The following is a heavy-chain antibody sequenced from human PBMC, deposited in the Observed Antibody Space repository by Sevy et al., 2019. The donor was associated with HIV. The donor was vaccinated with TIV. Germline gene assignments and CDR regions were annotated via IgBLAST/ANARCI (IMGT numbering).Heavy chain of an antibody. Sequence: GGALRLSCAASGFTFSSYWMSWVRQAPGKGLEWVANIKQDGSEKYYVDSVKGRFPISRDNAKNSLYLQMNSLRAEDTAVYYCARGTLWYYDFWSGSHPFDIWGQGTMVTVSS. D-gene: IGHD3-3*01. V-gene: IGHV3-7*03. CDR3: ARGTLWYYDFWSGSHPFDI. CDR1: GFTFSSYW. CDR2: IKQDGSEK. J-gene: IGHJ3*02.